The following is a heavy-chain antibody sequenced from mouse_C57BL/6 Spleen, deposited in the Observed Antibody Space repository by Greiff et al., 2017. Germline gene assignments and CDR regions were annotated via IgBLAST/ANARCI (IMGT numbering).Heavy chain of an antibody. CDR3: ARLGWDGYAMDY. CDR2: ISSGGSYT. V-gene: IGHV5-6*01. D-gene: IGHD4-1*01. J-gene: IGHJ4*01. Sequence: EVQGVESGGDLVKPGGSLKLSCAASGFTFSSYGMSWVRQTPDKRLEWVATISSGGSYTYYPDSVKGRFTISRDTAKNTLYLQMSSLKSEDTAMYYCARLGWDGYAMDYWGQGTSVTVSS. CDR1: GFTFSSYG.